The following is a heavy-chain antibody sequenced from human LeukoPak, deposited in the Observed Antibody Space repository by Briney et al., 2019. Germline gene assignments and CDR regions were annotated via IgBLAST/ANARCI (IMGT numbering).Heavy chain of an antibody. J-gene: IGHJ5*02. CDR3: ARVLMYSSSWYPFKWFDP. CDR1: GGSISSYY. V-gene: IGHV4-59*01. D-gene: IGHD6-13*01. CDR2: IYYSGST. Sequence: SETLSLTCTVSGGSISSYYWSWIRQPPGKGLEWIGYIYYSGSTNYNPSLKGRVTISVDTSKNQFSLRLSSVTAADTAVYYCARVLMYSSSWYPFKWFDPWGQGTLVTVSS.